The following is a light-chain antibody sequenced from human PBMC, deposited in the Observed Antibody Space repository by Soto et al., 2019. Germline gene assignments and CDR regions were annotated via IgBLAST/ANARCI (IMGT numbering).Light chain of an antibody. CDR3: CSFTTTTTLV. J-gene: IGLJ2*01. Sequence: SYELTQPPSVSVSPGQTASITCSGDKLGDKFACWYQQKPGQSPVLVIYQDNKRPSGIPERFSGSNSGNTATLTISGTQAMDEADYYCCSFTTTTTLVFGGGTKLTVL. CDR1: KLGDKF. V-gene: IGLV3-1*01. CDR2: QDN.